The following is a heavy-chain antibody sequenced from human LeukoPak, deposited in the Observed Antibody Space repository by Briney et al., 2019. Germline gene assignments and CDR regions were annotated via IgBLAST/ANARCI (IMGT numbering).Heavy chain of an antibody. V-gene: IGHV4-59*01. CDR1: GASISTYY. Sequence: PSETLSLTCTVSGASISTYYWSWIRQPPGKGLEWHGWIGNIYDSESTNYNPSLRSRVTISVDTSKNKFSLKLSSVIAADTAVYYCARGGASSLPFDFWGQGTLVTVSS. J-gene: IGHJ4*02. CDR3: ARGGASSLPFDF. CDR2: IYDSEST. D-gene: IGHD6-6*01.